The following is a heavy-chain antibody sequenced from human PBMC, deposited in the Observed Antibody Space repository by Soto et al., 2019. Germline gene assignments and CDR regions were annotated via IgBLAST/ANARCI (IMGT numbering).Heavy chain of an antibody. Sequence: QITLKESGPTLVKPTQTLTLTCTFSGFALTSRRVGVGWIRQPPGKALEWLAVIYWDDDKRYSPSLKSRLTIPKDPSNTQVVLTLTNIDPVDTATYYCARLSDYYDRSAYLLDNWGQGTLVTVSS. CDR3: ARLSDYYDRSAYLLDN. J-gene: IGHJ4*02. D-gene: IGHD3-22*01. CDR2: IYWDDDK. CDR1: GFALTSRRVG. V-gene: IGHV2-5*02.